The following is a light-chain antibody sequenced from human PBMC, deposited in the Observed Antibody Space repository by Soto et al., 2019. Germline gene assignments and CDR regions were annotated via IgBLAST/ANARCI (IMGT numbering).Light chain of an antibody. CDR3: QQYGSSPLIT. CDR1: QSISNR. Sequence: DIQMTQSPSSLSAYVGDRVTITCRASQSISNRLNWYQQQPGKAPKLLIYKASTLKSGVPSRFSGSGSGTDVTLTISRLEPEDFAVYHCQQYGSSPLITFGQGTRLEIK. J-gene: IGKJ5*01. V-gene: IGKV1-39*01. CDR2: KAS.